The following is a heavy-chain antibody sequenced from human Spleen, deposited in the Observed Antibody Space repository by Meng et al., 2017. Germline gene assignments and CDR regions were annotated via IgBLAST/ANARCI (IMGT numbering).Heavy chain of an antibody. CDR3: ASGDITNFDY. D-gene: IGHD1-20*01. CDR2: IDDSGST. V-gene: IGHV4-34*01. CDR1: GGSFSGYS. Sequence: QVQREQWGAGVLKPSETLSLTCSVYGGSFSGYSWSWIRQPPGKGLEWIGEIDDSGSTNYNPSLKSRVTISVDKSKNQFSLKLSSVTAADTAGYYCASGDITNFDYWGQGTLVTVSS. J-gene: IGHJ4*02.